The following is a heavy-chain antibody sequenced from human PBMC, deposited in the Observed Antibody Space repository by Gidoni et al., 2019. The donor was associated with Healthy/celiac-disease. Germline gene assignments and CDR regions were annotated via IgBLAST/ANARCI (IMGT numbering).Heavy chain of an antibody. CDR1: GFTFRSDA. CDR3: AKDCSSTSCYDLIDY. V-gene: IGHV3-23*04. CDR2: IRGMGGST. Sequence: VQLVESGGGLVQPGGSLRPSCAASGFTFRSDARGWGRQGPGMGLEWCVSIRGMGGSTYYADAVKGRFTIARDNSKNTLYLQMNSLRAEDTAVYYCAKDCSSTSCYDLIDYWGQGTLVTVSS. D-gene: IGHD2-2*01. J-gene: IGHJ4*02.